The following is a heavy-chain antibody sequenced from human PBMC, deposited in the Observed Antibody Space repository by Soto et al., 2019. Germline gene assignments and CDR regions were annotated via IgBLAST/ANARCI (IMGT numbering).Heavy chain of an antibody. CDR3: ARDRDTYYYDSSGFDY. J-gene: IGHJ4*02. CDR2: ISYDGSNK. D-gene: IGHD3-22*01. CDR1: GFTFSSYA. V-gene: IGHV3-30-3*01. Sequence: PGGSLRLSCAASGFTFSSYAMHWVRQAPGKGLEWVAVISYDGSNKYYADSVKGRFTISRDNSKNTLYLQMNSLRAEDTAVYYCARDRDTYYYDSSGFDYWGQGTLVTVSS.